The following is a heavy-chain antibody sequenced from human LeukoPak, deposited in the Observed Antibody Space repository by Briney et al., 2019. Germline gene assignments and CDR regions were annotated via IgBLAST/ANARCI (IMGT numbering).Heavy chain of an antibody. Sequence: GGPLRLSCAASGFTFSSYAMSWVRQAPGKGLEWVSAFSGSGGSTYYADSVKGRFTISRDNSKNTLYLQMNSLRAEDTAVYYCANQRGYSYGYYFDYWGQGTLVTVSS. CDR1: GFTFSSYA. CDR3: ANQRGYSYGYYFDY. CDR2: FSGSGGST. D-gene: IGHD5-18*01. V-gene: IGHV3-23*01. J-gene: IGHJ4*02.